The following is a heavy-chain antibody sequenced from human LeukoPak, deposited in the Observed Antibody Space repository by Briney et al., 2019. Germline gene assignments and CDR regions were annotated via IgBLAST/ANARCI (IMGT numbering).Heavy chain of an antibody. Sequence: SETLSLTCTVSGGSISSYYWSWIRQPPGKGLEWIGYIYYSGSTNYNPSLKSRVTISVDTSKNQFSLKLSSVTAADTAVYYCASYSYYYDSSGYYYNWGQGTLVTVSS. CDR2: IYYSGST. D-gene: IGHD3-22*01. CDR3: ASYSYYYDSSGYYYN. V-gene: IGHV4-59*01. J-gene: IGHJ4*02. CDR1: GGSISSYY.